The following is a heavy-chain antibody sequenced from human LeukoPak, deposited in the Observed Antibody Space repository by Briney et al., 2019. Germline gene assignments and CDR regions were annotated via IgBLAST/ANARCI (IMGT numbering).Heavy chain of an antibody. CDR3: ARSSLAISRVVAAVSDY. D-gene: IGHD2-15*01. Sequence: ASVKVSXKASGYTFTGYYMHWVRQAPGQGLEWMGRINPNSGGTNYAQKFQGRVTMTRDTSISTAYMELSRLRSDDTAVYYCARSSLAISRVVAAVSDYWGQGTLVTVSS. V-gene: IGHV1-2*06. J-gene: IGHJ4*02. CDR2: INPNSGGT. CDR1: GYTFTGYY.